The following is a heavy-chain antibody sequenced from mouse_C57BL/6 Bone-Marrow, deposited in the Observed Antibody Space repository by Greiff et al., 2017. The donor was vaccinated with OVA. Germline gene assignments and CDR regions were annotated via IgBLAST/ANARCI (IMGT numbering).Heavy chain of an antibody. Sequence: QVQLQQPGAELVKPGASVKMSCKASGYTFTSYWITWVKQRPGQGLEWIGDIYPGSGSTNYNEKFKSKATLTVDTSSSTAYIQLSSLTSEDSAVYYCALPYYGSSPWFAYWGQGTLVTVSA. D-gene: IGHD1-1*01. CDR3: ALPYYGSSPWFAY. J-gene: IGHJ3*01. CDR1: GYTFTSYW. V-gene: IGHV1-55*01. CDR2: IYPGSGST.